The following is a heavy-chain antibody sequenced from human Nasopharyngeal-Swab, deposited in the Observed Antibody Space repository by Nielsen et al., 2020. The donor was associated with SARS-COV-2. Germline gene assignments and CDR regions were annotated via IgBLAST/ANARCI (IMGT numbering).Heavy chain of an antibody. Sequence: GESLKISWTSSGFSFVDYAMSWFRQAPGKVLEWIAFIRSNIHGGTTEYAASVRGRFVMSRDDSKLIAYLLLNSLKTEDTGVYYCTRVLVAAGPMLDYWGQGTLVTVSS. J-gene: IGHJ4*02. CDR1: GFSFVDYA. V-gene: IGHV3-49*03. D-gene: IGHD6-13*01. CDR3: TRVLVAAGPMLDY. CDR2: IRSNIHGGTT.